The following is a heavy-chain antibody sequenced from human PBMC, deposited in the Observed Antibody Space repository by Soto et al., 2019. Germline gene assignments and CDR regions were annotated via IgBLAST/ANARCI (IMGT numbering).Heavy chain of an antibody. V-gene: IGHV4-61*01. CDR1: GGCVSSGTYY. CDR3: AREFGGYCTTTNCHQLVV. CDR2: IYYSGTT. Sequence: PSETLSLTCTVSGGCVSSGTYYWTWIRQPPGKGLQWIGYIYYSGTTNYNPSLKSRVTISADTSKNQFSLNLTSVSAADTAVYYCAREFGGYCTTTNCHQLVVSGQATPVTV. J-gene: IGHJ6*01. D-gene: IGHD2-8*01.